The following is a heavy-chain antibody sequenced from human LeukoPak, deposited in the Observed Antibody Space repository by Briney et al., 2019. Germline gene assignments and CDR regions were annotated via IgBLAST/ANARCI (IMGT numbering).Heavy chain of an antibody. V-gene: IGHV3-15*01. CDR3: TTGTSEPVEWFGEFPGYYGMDV. CDR1: GFTFSNAR. J-gene: IGHJ6*02. Sequence: GGSLRLSCAASGFTFSNARMSWVRQAPGKGLEWVGRIKSKTDGGTTDYAAPVKGRFTISRDDSKNTLYLQMNSLKTEDTAVYYCTTGTSEPVEWFGEFPGYYGMDVWGQGTTVTVSS. D-gene: IGHD3-10*01. CDR2: IKSKTDGGTT.